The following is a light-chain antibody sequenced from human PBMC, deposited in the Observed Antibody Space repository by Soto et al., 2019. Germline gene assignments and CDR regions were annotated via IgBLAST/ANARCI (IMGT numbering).Light chain of an antibody. V-gene: IGKV1-39*01. CDR2: AAS. CDR3: QQSYSTLGT. J-gene: IGKJ1*01. CDR1: QSISNY. Sequence: DIQMTQSPSSLSASVGDRVTITCRASQSISNYLNWYQQKPGKAPKLLIYAASSLQSGVPSRFSGSGSGTDFTLTISSLQPEDFATYYCQQSYSTLGTFGRGTKVESK.